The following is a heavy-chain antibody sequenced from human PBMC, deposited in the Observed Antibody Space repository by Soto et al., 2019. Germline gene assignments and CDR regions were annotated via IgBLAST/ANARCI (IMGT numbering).Heavy chain of an antibody. CDR1: GFTFSDSA. V-gene: IGHV3-73*01. J-gene: IGHJ6*02. D-gene: IGHD2-2*01. CDR3: SRKLDTSGFGVDV. CDR2: IRSKANNYAT. Sequence: GSLRLSCAASGFTFSDSAIHWVRQASGKGLEWVGRIRSKANNYATAYAASVKGRFSISRDDSKSTAYLQMSSLKTEDTAVYYCSRKLDTSGFGVDVWGHGIMVTVSS.